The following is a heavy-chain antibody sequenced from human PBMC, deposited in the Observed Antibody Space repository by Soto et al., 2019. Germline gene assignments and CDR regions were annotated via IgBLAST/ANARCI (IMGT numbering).Heavy chain of an antibody. CDR2: IIPIVESP. J-gene: IGHJ5*02. Sequence: QVQLVQSGAEVKKPGSSMKVSCKASGGTFNSYDINWVRQAPGQGLEWMGGIIPIVESPKYAQKFQGRVTIPADESTNTVSMELSSLRSEDTAMYSCARLSRPNYYATSGFFMDNWFDPWGQGTLVTVSS. V-gene: IGHV1-69*01. CDR3: ARLSRPNYYATSGFFMDNWFDP. CDR1: GGTFNSYD. D-gene: IGHD3-22*01.